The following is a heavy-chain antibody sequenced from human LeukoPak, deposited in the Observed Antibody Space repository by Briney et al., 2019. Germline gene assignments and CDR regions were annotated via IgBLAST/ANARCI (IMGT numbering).Heavy chain of an antibody. CDR1: GFTFSSYA. J-gene: IGHJ4*02. D-gene: IGHD3-9*01. Sequence: GGSLRLSCAASGFTFSSYAMSWVRQAPGKGLEWVSTISGSGGSTPYAASVEGRFTISRDNTKNTLYLQMNSLRAEDTAVYYCAKGNILAGYLYDYWGQGTLVTVSS. CDR3: AKGNILAGYLYDY. V-gene: IGHV3-23*01. CDR2: ISGSGGST.